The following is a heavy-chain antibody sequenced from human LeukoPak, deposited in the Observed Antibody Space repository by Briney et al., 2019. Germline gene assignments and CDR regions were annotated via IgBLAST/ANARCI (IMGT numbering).Heavy chain of an antibody. Sequence: SGTLSLTCAVSGYSISSGYNWGWIRQPPGKGLEWIGTLSHSGSTYYNPSLKSRITMTMDTSKNQFSLQLTSVTAADTAVYFCARFGSTSGRGFDPWGQGTLVTVSS. CDR1: GYSISSGYN. CDR2: LSHSGST. D-gene: IGHD2-2*01. CDR3: ARFGSTSGRGFDP. V-gene: IGHV4-38-2*01. J-gene: IGHJ5*02.